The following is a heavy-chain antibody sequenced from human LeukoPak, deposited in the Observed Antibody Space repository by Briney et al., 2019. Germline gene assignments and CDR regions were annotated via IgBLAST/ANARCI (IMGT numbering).Heavy chain of an antibody. V-gene: IGHV6-1*01. CDR1: GDSVSSKSAS. J-gene: IGHJ5*02. Sequence: SQTLSLTCAISGDSVSSKSASWNWMRQSPSRGLEWLGRTYYRYKWYNEYAVSVKSRITINPDTSKNQFSLQLNSVTPEDTAVYYCSRDPVWGSAWGQGTLVTVSS. CDR3: SRDPVWGSA. D-gene: IGHD7-27*01. CDR2: TYYRYKWYN.